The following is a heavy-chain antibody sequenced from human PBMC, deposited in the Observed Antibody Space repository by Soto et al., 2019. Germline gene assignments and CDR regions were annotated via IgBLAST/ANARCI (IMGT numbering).Heavy chain of an antibody. CDR3: AKLVGDYYGSGSPPRGTLGYGMDV. Sequence: QVQLVESGGGVVQPGRSLRLSCAASGFTFSSYGMHWVRQAPGKGLEWVAVISYDGSNKYYADSVKGRFTISRDNSKNPLYLQMNSLRAEGQAVFFCAKLVGDYYGSGSPPRGTLGYGMDVWGQGTTVTVSS. J-gene: IGHJ6*02. CDR1: GFTFSSYG. D-gene: IGHD3-10*01. CDR2: ISYDGSNK. V-gene: IGHV3-30*18.